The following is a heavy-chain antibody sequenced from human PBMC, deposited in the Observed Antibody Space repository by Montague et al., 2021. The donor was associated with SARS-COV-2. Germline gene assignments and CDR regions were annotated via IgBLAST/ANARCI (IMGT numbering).Heavy chain of an antibody. CDR2: IYYTGNT. V-gene: IGHV4-39*02. Sequence: LSLPCPVSGGSITNNIDYWAWIRQPPGKGLEWIGSIYYTGNTYYNPSLTSRVTISVVTSKNHFTLKLSSVTAAETAVYYCARLKRYFDSSGSPSAFDFWGQGTKVTVSS. J-gene: IGHJ3*01. CDR1: GGSITNNIDY. D-gene: IGHD3-22*01. CDR3: ARLKRYFDSSGSPSAFDF.